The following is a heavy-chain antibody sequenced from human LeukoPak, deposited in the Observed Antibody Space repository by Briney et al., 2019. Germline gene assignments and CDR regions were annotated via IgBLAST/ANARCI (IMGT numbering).Heavy chain of an antibody. CDR2: MSYDGSNK. CDR3: AREPYSSSEYYFDY. V-gene: IGHV3-30*04. Sequence: GGSLRLSCAASGFTFSSYTMHWVRQAPGKGLEWVAVMSYDGSNKYYADSVKGRFTIPRDNSKNTLYVQMNSLRAEDTAVYYCAREPYSSSEYYFDYWGQGTLVTVSS. J-gene: IGHJ4*02. D-gene: IGHD6-6*01. CDR1: GFTFSSYT.